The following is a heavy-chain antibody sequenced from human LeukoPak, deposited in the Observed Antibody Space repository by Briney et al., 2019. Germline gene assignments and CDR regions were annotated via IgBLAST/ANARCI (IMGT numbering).Heavy chain of an antibody. CDR1: GFTFTSSA. J-gene: IGHJ3*02. CDR2: IVVGSGNT. Sequence: GASVKVSCKASGFTFTSSAVQWVRQARGQRLEWIGWIVVGSGNTNYAQKFQERVTITRDMSTSTAYMELSSLISKDTAVYHCAAVPGYSGFDAFDIWGQGTMVTVSS. V-gene: IGHV1-58*01. CDR3: AAVPGYSGFDAFDI. D-gene: IGHD5-12*01.